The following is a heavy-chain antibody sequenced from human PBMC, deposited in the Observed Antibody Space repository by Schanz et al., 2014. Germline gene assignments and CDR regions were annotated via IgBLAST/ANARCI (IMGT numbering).Heavy chain of an antibody. D-gene: IGHD3-3*01. CDR2: INPTTGNP. Sequence: QVQLVQSGAEVRKPGSSVRVSCKASGGTFTSYAFSWVRQAPGQGLEWMGWINPTTGNPGYAQGFTGRFVFSFDTSVSTAYLQISGLKAEDTAVYYCARARYGLDVWGQGTLVTVSS. CDR1: GGTFTSYA. CDR3: ARARYGLDV. V-gene: IGHV7-4-1*02. J-gene: IGHJ4*02.